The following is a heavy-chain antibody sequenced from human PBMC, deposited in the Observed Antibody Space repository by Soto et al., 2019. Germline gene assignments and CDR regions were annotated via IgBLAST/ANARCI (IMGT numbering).Heavy chain of an antibody. V-gene: IGHV4-28*01. CDR3: ARTFLYDFGSGSPFYAMHV. Sequence: QVQLQESGPGLVKPADTLSLTCAVSAYSISSGNWWGWIRQPPGKGLEWIGYIYYNGTTYYNPSLKRRITMSVERFKNHFSLQVRSLTAVDTAGYYCARTFLYDFGSGSPFYAMHVWGQGTTVIVSS. J-gene: IGHJ6*02. CDR2: IYYNGTT. CDR1: AYSISSGNW. D-gene: IGHD3-3*01.